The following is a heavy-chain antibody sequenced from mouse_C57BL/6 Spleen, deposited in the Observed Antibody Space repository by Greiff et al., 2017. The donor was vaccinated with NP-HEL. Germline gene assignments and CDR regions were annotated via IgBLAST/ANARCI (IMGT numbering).Heavy chain of an antibody. V-gene: IGHV1-74*01. D-gene: IGHD1-1*01. J-gene: IGHJ4*01. CDR3: AIGISITTVVGGPYAMDY. Sequence: QVQLQQPGAELVKPGASVKVSCKASGYTFTSYWMHWVKQRPGQGLEWIGRIHPSDSDTNYNQKFKGKATLTVDKSSSTAYMQLSSLTSEDSAVYYCAIGISITTVVGGPYAMDYWGQGTSVTVSS. CDR1: GYTFTSYW. CDR2: IHPSDSDT.